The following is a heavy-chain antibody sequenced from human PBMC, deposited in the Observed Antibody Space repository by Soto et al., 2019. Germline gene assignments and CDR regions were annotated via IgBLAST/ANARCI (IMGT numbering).Heavy chain of an antibody. CDR1: GGSISSYY. D-gene: IGHD2-21*01. CDR2: IYYSGST. CDR3: ARVSRDFFH. J-gene: IGHJ4*02. Sequence: SETLSLTCTVAGGSISSYYWSWIRQPTGKGLEWIGYIYYSGSTNYNPSLKSRVTISVDTSKNQFSLKLSSVTAADTAVYYCARVSRDFFHWGQGTLVTVSS. V-gene: IGHV4-59*01.